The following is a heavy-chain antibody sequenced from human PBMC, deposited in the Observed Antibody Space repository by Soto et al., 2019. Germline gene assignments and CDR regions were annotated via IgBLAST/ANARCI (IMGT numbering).Heavy chain of an antibody. D-gene: IGHD3-16*01. CDR3: ARQVLDGASYYFDY. V-gene: IGHV4-39*01. CDR1: GDSISSSSYS. CDR2: IYYSGST. J-gene: IGHJ4*02. Sequence: TSETLSLTCTVSGDSISSSSYSWGWIRQPPGKGLEWIGSIYYSGSTNYNPSLKSRVTISVDTPKNQFSLKLSSVTAADTAVYYCARQVLDGASYYFDYWGQGTLVTVSS.